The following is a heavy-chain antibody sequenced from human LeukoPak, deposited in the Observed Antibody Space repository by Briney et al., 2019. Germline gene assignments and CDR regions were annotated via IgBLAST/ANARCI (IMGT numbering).Heavy chain of an antibody. Sequence: VASVKVSCKASGYTFITYDINWVRQAPGQGLEWMGWMNPNSGNTGYAQKFQGRVTSTSNTSISTAYMELSSLRSEDTAVYYCARGPGRTSSSCPYYFDYWGQGTVVTVSS. J-gene: IGHJ4*02. CDR2: MNPNSGNT. V-gene: IGHV1-8*03. CDR3: ARGPGRTSSSCPYYFDY. D-gene: IGHD2-2*01. CDR1: GYTFITYD.